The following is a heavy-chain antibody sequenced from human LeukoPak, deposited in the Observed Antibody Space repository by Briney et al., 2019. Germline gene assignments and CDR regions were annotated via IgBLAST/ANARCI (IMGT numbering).Heavy chain of an antibody. CDR2: VYGSGST. Sequence: SDTLSLTCTVSGGSISGYYWSWIRQPAGKGLEWIGRVYGSGSTNYNPSLKSRLTVSLDTSKNQFSLRLSSVTAADTAIYYCARDKVGTSYFDFWGQGALVTVSS. V-gene: IGHV4-4*07. D-gene: IGHD1-26*01. J-gene: IGHJ4*02. CDR3: ARDKVGTSYFDF. CDR1: GGSISGYY.